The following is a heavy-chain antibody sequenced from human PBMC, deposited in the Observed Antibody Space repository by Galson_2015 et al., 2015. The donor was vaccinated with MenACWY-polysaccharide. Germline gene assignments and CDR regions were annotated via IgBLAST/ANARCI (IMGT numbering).Heavy chain of an antibody. J-gene: IGHJ6*02. D-gene: IGHD2-2*01. CDR1: GFTFSSNA. V-gene: IGHV3-30-3*01. CDR2: ISYDGSNK. Sequence: SLRLSCAASGFTFSSNAMHWVRQAPGKGLEWVAVISYDGSNKYYADSVKGRSTISRDNSKNTLYLQMNSLRVEDTAVYYCARSYCSRASCDGMDVWGQGTTVTVSS. CDR3: ARSYCSRASCDGMDV.